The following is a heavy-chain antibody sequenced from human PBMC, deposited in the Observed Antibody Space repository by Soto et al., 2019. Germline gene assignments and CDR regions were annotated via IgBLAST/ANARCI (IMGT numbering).Heavy chain of an antibody. V-gene: IGHV1-3*01. D-gene: IGHD6-13*01. J-gene: IGHJ4*02. CDR2: INAGNGNT. CDR3: ARDLPGIAAAGIDY. CDR1: GYTFTSYA. Sequence: GGSVKVSCKASGYTFTSYAMHWVRQAPGQRLEWMGWINAGNGNTKYSQKFQGRVTITRDTSASTAYMELSSLRSEDTAVYYCARDLPGIAAAGIDYWGQGTLVTVSS.